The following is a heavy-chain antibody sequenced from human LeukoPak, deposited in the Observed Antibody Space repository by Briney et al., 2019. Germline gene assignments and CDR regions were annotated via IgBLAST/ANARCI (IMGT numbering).Heavy chain of an antibody. J-gene: IGHJ4*02. Sequence: PGESLKISCKGSGYSFTSYWIGWVRPMPGKGLEWMGIIYPGDSDTRYSPSFQGQVTISADKSISTAYLQWSSLKASDTAMYFCARQSRDGSKTRGYYFDFWGQGTLVTVSS. CDR3: ARQSRDGSKTRGYYFDF. V-gene: IGHV5-51*01. CDR1: GYSFTSYW. D-gene: IGHD3-10*01. CDR2: IYPGDSDT.